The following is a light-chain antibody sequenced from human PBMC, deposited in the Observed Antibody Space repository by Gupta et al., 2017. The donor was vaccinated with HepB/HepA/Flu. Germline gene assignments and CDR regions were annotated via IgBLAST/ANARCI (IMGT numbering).Light chain of an antibody. Sequence: QSALTQPPSVSGSPGQSVTISCTGTSSDVGSYNRVSWYQQPPGTAPKLIMYEVTNRPSGVPDRFSGSKSGNTASLTISGLQAEDEADYYCNSYTSSKTWVFGGGTKLTVL. CDR1: SSDVGSYNR. CDR2: EVT. V-gene: IGLV2-18*02. CDR3: NSYTSSKTWV. J-gene: IGLJ3*02.